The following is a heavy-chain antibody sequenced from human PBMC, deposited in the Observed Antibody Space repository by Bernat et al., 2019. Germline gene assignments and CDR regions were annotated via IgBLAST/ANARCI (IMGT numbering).Heavy chain of an antibody. CDR1: GFTFSSYA. D-gene: IGHD3-10*01. CDR2: ISYDGSNK. Sequence: QVQLVESGGGVVQPGRSLRLSCAASGFTFSSYAMHWVRQAPGKGLEWVAVISYDGSNKYYADSVKGRFTISRDNSKNTLYLQMNSLRAEDTAVYYCAKEHTMVKGVITYDAFDIWGQGTMVTVSS. V-gene: IGHV3-30-3*01. CDR3: AKEHTMVKGVITYDAFDI. J-gene: IGHJ3*02.